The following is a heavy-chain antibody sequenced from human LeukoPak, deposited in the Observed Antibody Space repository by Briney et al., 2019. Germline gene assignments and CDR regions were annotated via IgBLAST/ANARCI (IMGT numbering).Heavy chain of an antibody. CDR2: ISGGGENT. J-gene: IGHJ2*01. Sequence: PGGSLRLSCAASGFTFTSCAMSWIRQAPGKGLEWVLAISGGGENTYYADSVKGRFTISRDNSKNTLYLRMNSLRAEDTATYYCAKPRAMTTGVGRYFDLWGRGTLVTVSS. CDR1: GFTFTSCA. V-gene: IGHV3-23*01. CDR3: AKPRAMTTGVGRYFDL. D-gene: IGHD1-1*01.